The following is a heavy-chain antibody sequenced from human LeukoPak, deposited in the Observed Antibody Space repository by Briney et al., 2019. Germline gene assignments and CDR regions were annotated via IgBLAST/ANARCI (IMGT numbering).Heavy chain of an antibody. Sequence: GGSLRLSCAASGFTFSSYAMSWVRQAPGKGLEWVSAISGSGAITYYADSVKGRFTISRDNSKNTLYLQMNSLRAEDTALYYCVKDAVVVPTGWFDPWGQGTLVTVSS. D-gene: IGHD2-2*01. CDR1: GFTFSSYA. CDR2: ISGSGAIT. V-gene: IGHV3-23*01. CDR3: VKDAVVVPTGWFDP. J-gene: IGHJ5*02.